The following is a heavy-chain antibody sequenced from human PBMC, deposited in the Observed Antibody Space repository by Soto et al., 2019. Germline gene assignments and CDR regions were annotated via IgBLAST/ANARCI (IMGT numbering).Heavy chain of an antibody. V-gene: IGHV4-39*01. D-gene: IGHD3-22*01. J-gene: IGHJ4*02. CDR2: IYNSGST. CDR3: ARHAHYYANSGYHTDY. Sequence: PSETLSLTCTVSVGSISSSSFFWGWIRQPPGKGLEWIGSIYNSGSTNYNSSLKSRVTMSVDTSKNQFSLKLSSVTAADTAVYYCARHAHYYANSGYHTDYWGQGILVTVSS. CDR1: VGSISSSSFF.